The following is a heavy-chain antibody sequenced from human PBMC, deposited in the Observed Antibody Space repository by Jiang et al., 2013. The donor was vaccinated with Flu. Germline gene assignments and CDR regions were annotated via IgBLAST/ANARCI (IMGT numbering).Heavy chain of an antibody. J-gene: IGHJ4*02. CDR3: ARSIRGDPWPSFDS. CDR2: IDWDDDK. CDR1: GFSLSTSTMC. D-gene: IGHD3-10*01. Sequence: TQTLTLTCTFSGFSLSTSTMCVSWIRQPPGKALEWLALIDWDDDKYYSTSLRTRLTISKDTSKNQVVLTMSNMDPVDTATYYCARSIRGDPWPSFDSWGQGTLVTVSS. V-gene: IGHV2-70*01.